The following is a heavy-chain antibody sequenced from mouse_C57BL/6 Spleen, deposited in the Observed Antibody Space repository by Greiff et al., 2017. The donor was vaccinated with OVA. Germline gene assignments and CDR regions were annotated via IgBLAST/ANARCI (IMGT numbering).Heavy chain of an antibody. CDR2: IHPNSGST. Sequence: QVQLQQPGAELVKPGASVKLSCKASGYTFTSYWMHWVKQRPGQGLEWIGMIHPNSGSTNYNEKFKSKATLTVDKSSSTAYMQLSSLTSEDSAVYYCARWLLRDYFDYWGQDTTLTVSS. V-gene: IGHV1-64*01. J-gene: IGHJ2*01. CDR1: GYTFTSYW. CDR3: ARWLLRDYFDY. D-gene: IGHD2-3*01.